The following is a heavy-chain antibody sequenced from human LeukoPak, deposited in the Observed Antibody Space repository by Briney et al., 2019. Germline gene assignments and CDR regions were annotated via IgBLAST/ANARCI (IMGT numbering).Heavy chain of an antibody. CDR3: ARELFDFDY. Sequence: QAGGSLRLSCAPSGFTFDNFAMTWVRQAPGKGLEWVSEITGSGGSTYYADSVKGRFTISRDNSKNTLYLQMNSLGAEDTAIYYCARELFDFDYWGQGTLVTVSS. D-gene: IGHD3-10*01. CDR1: GFTFDNFA. CDR2: ITGSGGST. J-gene: IGHJ4*02. V-gene: IGHV3-23*01.